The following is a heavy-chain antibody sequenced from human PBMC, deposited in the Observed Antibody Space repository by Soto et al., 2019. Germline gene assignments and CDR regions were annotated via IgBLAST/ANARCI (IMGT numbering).Heavy chain of an antibody. CDR2: MNPNTGDT. D-gene: IGHD6-13*01. CDR3: ARDRTEESTSSWGWFDP. Sequence: GASVKVSCKASGYTFTSYDINWLRQATGQGLEWMGWMNPNTGDTGYAQKFQGRLTMTRDASISTAYMELSSLTSDDAAVYYCARDRTEESTSSWGWFDPWGQGTLVTVSS. V-gene: IGHV1-8*01. J-gene: IGHJ5*02. CDR1: GYTFTSYD.